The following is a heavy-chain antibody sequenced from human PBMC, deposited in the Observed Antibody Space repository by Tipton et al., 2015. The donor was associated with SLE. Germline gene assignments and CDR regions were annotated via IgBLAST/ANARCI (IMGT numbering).Heavy chain of an antibody. J-gene: IGHJ4*02. V-gene: IGHV4-59*12. CDR2: IYYSGST. CDR1: GGSISSYY. CDR3: ARVVTVAAGTDYFDY. D-gene: IGHD6-13*01. Sequence: LRLSCTVSGGSISSYYWSWIRQPPGKGLEWIGYIYYSGSTNYNPSLKSRVPISVDTSKNQFSLKLSSVTAADTAVYYCARVVTVAAGTDYFDYWGQGTLVTVSS.